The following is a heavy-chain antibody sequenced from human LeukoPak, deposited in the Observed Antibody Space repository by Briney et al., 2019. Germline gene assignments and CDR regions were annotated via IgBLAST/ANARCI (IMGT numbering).Heavy chain of an antibody. V-gene: IGHV3-21*01. CDR1: GFTFNSYS. CDR2: ISSSSSHM. J-gene: IGHJ1*01. CDR3: VRDSGSSYGYYFLH. D-gene: IGHD1-26*01. Sequence: GGSLRLSRAGSGFTFNSYSMYWVRQAPGKGLEWVSSISSSSSHMFYADSVKGRFSISRDNANNSLYLQMNSLRAEDTAVYYCVRDSGSSYGYYFLHWGQGTLVTVSS.